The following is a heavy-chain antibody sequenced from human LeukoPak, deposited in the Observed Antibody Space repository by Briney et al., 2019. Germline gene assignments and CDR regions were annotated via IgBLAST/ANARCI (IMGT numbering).Heavy chain of an antibody. CDR2: INPNAGVT. CDR3: ARDRTTVTTGYYGMDV. J-gene: IGHJ6*02. Sequence: ASVKVSCKASGYTFTGYYMHWVRQAPGQGLEWMGWINPNAGVTNYAQKFQGRVTLTRDTSIITAYMELTRLRSDDTAMYYCARDRTTVTTGYYGMDVWGQGTTLTVSS. V-gene: IGHV1-2*02. D-gene: IGHD4-17*01. CDR1: GYTFTGYY.